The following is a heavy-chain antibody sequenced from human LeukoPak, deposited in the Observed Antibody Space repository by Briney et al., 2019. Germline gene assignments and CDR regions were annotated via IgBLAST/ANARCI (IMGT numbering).Heavy chain of an antibody. CDR3: AKPARYYDSSGYIPLGAFDI. Sequence: PGGSLRLSCTASGLTFSTSGFNWVRQAPGKGLERVASIGPTGSDRYHADSIKGRFTISRDNANNFLYLQMNSPRAEDTAVYYCAKPARYYDSSGYIPLGAFDIWGQGTMVTVSS. D-gene: IGHD3-22*01. CDR2: IGPTGSDR. V-gene: IGHV3-21*06. CDR1: GLTFSTSG. J-gene: IGHJ3*02.